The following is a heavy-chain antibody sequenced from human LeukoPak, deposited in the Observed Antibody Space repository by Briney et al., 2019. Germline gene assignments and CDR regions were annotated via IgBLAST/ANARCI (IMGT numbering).Heavy chain of an antibody. J-gene: IGHJ5*02. CDR1: GGTFSIYA. Sequence: GSSVTVSCKASGGTFSIYAISWVRQAPGQGLEWMGGIIPIFGTANYAQKFQGRVTITADESASTAYMELSSLRSEDTAVYYCARGITVVPGDWFDPWGQGTLVTVSS. V-gene: IGHV1-69*01. D-gene: IGHD4-23*01. CDR3: ARGITVVPGDWFDP. CDR2: IIPIFGTA.